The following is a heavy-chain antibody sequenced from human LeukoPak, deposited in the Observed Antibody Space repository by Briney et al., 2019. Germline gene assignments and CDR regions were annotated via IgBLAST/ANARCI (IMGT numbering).Heavy chain of an antibody. Sequence: SETLSLTCTVSGGSISSYYRSWIRQPPGKGLEWIGYIYYSGSTNYNPSLKSRVTISVDTSKNQFSLKLSSVTAADTAVYYCARGDIVPTTDYWGQGTLVTVSS. CDR1: GGSISSYY. CDR2: IYYSGST. V-gene: IGHV4-59*01. J-gene: IGHJ4*02. D-gene: IGHD2-8*01. CDR3: ARGDIVPTTDY.